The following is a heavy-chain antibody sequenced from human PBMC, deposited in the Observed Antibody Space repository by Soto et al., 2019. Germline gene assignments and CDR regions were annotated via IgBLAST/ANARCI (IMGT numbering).Heavy chain of an antibody. CDR3: ARASRVTTSGTTAYYFDY. V-gene: IGHV4-31*03. CDR2: ISKNGGT. J-gene: IGHJ4*02. D-gene: IGHD4-17*01. Sequence: QVHLQESGPGLVKPSRTLSLTCSVSGDSISSGEFFWAWIRQQPGKGLEWIGYISKNGGTYDSPSLKSRVSLSVDTSKNNFSLRLTSVTAADTAVYYCARASRVTTSGTTAYYFDYWGQGTLVTVSS. CDR1: GDSISSGEFF.